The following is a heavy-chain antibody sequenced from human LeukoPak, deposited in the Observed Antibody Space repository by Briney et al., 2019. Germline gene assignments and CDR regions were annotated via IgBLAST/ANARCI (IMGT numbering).Heavy chain of an antibody. V-gene: IGHV1-69*13. D-gene: IGHD3-22*01. CDR3: ARTTYYHDISGDLHYWYFDV. J-gene: IGHJ2*01. Sequence: ASVKVSCKDSGGTFSRLTISWVRQAPGQGLEWMGGILPIFGTANYAQKFQGRVTITADESTSIASMELSSLRSEDTAVYYCARTTYYHDISGDLHYWYFDVWGRGTLVIVSS. CDR1: GGTFSRLT. CDR2: ILPIFGTA.